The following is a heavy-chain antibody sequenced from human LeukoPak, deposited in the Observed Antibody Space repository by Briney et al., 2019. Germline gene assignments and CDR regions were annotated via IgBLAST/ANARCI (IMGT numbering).Heavy chain of an antibody. CDR3: ARHAQYYDFWSGYPPSWFDP. CDR2: ISAYSGNT. V-gene: IGHV1-18*01. CDR1: GYTFTSYG. D-gene: IGHD3-3*01. J-gene: IGHJ5*02. Sequence: ASVKLSCKASGYTFTSYGISWVRQAPGQGLERMGWISAYSGNTNYAQKLQGRVTMTTDTSTSTAYMELRRLRSDDTAVSYCARHAQYYDFWSGYPPSWFDPWGQGTLVTVSS.